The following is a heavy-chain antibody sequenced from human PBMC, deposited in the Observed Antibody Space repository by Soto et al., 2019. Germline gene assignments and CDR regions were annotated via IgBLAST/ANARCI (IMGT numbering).Heavy chain of an antibody. CDR3: ASVRYYYDSSGYSAYYFDY. CDR2: IYYSGST. Sequence: SETLSLTCTVSGGSISSGDYYWSWIRQPPGKGLEWIGYIYYSGSTYYNPSLKSRVTISVDTSKNRFSLKLSSVTAADTAVYYCASVRYYYDSSGYSAYYFDYWGQGTLVTVSS. CDR1: GGSISSGDYY. D-gene: IGHD3-22*01. V-gene: IGHV4-30-4*01. J-gene: IGHJ4*02.